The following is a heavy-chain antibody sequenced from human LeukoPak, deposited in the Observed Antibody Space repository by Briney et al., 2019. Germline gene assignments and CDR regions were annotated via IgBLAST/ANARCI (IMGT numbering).Heavy chain of an antibody. J-gene: IGHJ4*02. D-gene: IGHD1-26*01. CDR2: ILYTGNT. V-gene: IGHV4-39*07. Sequence: PSETLSLTCTVSGGSITSSSFYWGWIRQPPGKGLEWIGSILYTGNTYYNPSLKSRVTISVDTFKNQFSLKVSSVTAADTAVYYCARAAESLVGATPHFDYWGQGTLVTVSS. CDR3: ARAAESLVGATPHFDY. CDR1: GGSITSSSFY.